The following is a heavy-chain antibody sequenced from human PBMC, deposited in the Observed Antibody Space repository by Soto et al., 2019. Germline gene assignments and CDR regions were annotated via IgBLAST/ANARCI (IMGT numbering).Heavy chain of an antibody. Sequence: PSETLSLTCTVSGGSISSYYWSWIRQPPGKGLEWIGYIYDSGSTNYNPSLKSRVTISEDTSKNQFSLKLRYVTAADTAVYYCASSYFDWLFRGSFDYWGQGSLVTVSS. D-gene: IGHD3-9*01. CDR1: GGSISSYY. CDR2: IYDSGST. CDR3: ASSYFDWLFRGSFDY. V-gene: IGHV4-59*08. J-gene: IGHJ4*02.